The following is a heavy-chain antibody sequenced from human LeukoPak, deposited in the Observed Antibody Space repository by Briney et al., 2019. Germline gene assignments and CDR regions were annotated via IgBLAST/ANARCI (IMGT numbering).Heavy chain of an antibody. J-gene: IGHJ4*02. CDR3: ARQRRNLVDY. CDR1: GGSISSYY. CDR2: IYYSGST. Sequence: PSETLSLTCTVSGGSISSYYWSWIRQPPGKGLEWIGYIYYSGSTNYNPSLKSRVTISVDTSKNQFSLKPSSVTAADTAVYYCARQRRNLVDYWGQGTLVTVSS. D-gene: IGHD1-1*01. V-gene: IGHV4-59*08.